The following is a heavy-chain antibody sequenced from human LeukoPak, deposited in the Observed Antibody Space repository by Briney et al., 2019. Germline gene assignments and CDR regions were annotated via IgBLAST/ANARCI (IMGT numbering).Heavy chain of an antibody. CDR2: ISSSSSTI. J-gene: IGHJ6*02. V-gene: IGHV3-48*01. CDR3: ARGFTLNYYYSMDV. Sequence: GGSLRLSCAASGFTFSDHYMDWVRQAPGKGLEWVSYISSSSSTIYYADSVKGRFTISRDNAKNSLYLQMNSLRAEDTAVYYCARGFTLNYYYSMDVWGQGTTVTVSS. CDR1: GFTFSDHY.